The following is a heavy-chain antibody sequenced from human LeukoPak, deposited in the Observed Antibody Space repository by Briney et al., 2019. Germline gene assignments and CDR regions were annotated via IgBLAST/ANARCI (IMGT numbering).Heavy chain of an antibody. J-gene: IGHJ4*02. V-gene: IGHV4-61*02. CDR2: IYTSGST. CDR3: ARRRYGTGFDY. CDR1: GGSISSGRYY. Sequence: PSQTLSLTCTVSGGSISSGRYYWSWIRQPAGKGLEWIGRIYTSGSTNYNPSLKSRVTISVDTSKNQFSLKLSSVTAADTAVYYCARRRYGTGFDYWGQGTLVTVSS. D-gene: IGHD1-1*01.